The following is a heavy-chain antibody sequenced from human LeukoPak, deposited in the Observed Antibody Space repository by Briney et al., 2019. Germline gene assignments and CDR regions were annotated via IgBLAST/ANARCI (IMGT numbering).Heavy chain of an antibody. Sequence: GGSLRLSCAASGFTVSSNYMSWVRQAPGKGLEWVSVIYSGGSTYYADSVKGRFTISRDNSKSTLYLQMNSLRAEDTAVYYCARGDSSGYRYFDYWGQGTLVTVSS. V-gene: IGHV3-53*01. J-gene: IGHJ4*02. CDR3: ARGDSSGYRYFDY. CDR1: GFTVSSNY. D-gene: IGHD3-22*01. CDR2: IYSGGST.